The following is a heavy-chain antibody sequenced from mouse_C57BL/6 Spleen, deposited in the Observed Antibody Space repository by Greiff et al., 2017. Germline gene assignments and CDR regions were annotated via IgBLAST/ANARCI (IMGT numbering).Heavy chain of an antibody. CDR1: GYSITSGYD. V-gene: IGHV3-1*01. CDR2: ISYSGST. Sequence: EVQVVESGPGMVKPSPSLSLTCTVTGYSITSGYDWHWIRHFPGNKLEWRGYISYSGSTNYNPSLKSRISITHDTSKNHFFLKLNSVTTEETATYYCARTKGSYAMDYWGQGTSVTVSS. J-gene: IGHJ4*01. CDR3: ARTKGSYAMDY.